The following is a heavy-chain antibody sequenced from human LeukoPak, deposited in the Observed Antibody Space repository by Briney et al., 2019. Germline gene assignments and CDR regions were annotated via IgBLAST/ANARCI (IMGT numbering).Heavy chain of an antibody. Sequence: GASVKVSCKASGRTFSSYTISWVRQAPGQGLEWMGRIIPILGIANYAQKFQGRVTITADKSTSTAYMELSSLRSEDTAVYYCASGYCSSTSCYLYYMDVWGKGTTVTVSS. CDR1: GRTFSSYT. J-gene: IGHJ6*03. D-gene: IGHD2-2*03. V-gene: IGHV1-69*02. CDR2: IIPILGIA. CDR3: ASGYCSSTSCYLYYMDV.